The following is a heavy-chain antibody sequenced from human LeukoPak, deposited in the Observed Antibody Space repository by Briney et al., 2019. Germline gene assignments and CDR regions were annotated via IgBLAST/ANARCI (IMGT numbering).Heavy chain of an antibody. CDR3: ARTSSWKNFDY. J-gene: IGHJ4*02. D-gene: IGHD6-6*01. V-gene: IGHV3-21*01. Sequence: GGSLRLSCAASRFTLSSYSMNWVRQAPGKGLEWVSSISSSSSYIYYADSLKGRFTISRDNSKNTLYLQMNSLRPEDTAFYYCARTSSWKNFDYWGQGTLVTVSS. CDR1: RFTLSSYS. CDR2: ISSSSSYI.